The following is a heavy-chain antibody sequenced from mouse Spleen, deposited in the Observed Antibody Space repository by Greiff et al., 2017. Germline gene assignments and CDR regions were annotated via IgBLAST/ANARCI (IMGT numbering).Heavy chain of an antibody. CDR2: IDPENGDT. V-gene: IGHV14-4*01. J-gene: IGHJ3*01. Sequence: EVQLQQSGAELVRPGASVKLSCTASGFNIKDDYMHWVKQRPEQGLEWIGWIDPENGDTEYASKFQGKATITADTSSNTAYLQLSSLTSEDTAVYYCTPGLQFAYWGQGTLVTVSA. D-gene: IGHD6-1*01. CDR3: TPGLQFAY. CDR1: GFNIKDDY.